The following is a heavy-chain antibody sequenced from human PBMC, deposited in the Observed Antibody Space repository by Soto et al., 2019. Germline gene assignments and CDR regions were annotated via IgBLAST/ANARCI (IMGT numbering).Heavy chain of an antibody. CDR3: ARVLRYYGSETYYGMDV. J-gene: IGHJ6*02. CDR2: ISSHNGNT. CDR1: HYTFISYG. V-gene: IGHV1-18*01. Sequence: ASVKVSCKASHYTFISYGVSWVRQAPGQGLEWMGRISSHNGNTIYAQKFQGRVTMTGDTSTSTVYMELSSLRSEDTAVYYCARVLRYYGSETYYGMDVWGQGTTVTVSS. D-gene: IGHD3-10*01.